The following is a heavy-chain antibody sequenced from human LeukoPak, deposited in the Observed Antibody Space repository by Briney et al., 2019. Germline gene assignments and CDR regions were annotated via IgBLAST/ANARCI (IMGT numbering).Heavy chain of an antibody. CDR3: ARGVVVAAIKHYYGMDV. CDR2: IYYSGNT. CDR1: GGSISSYY. D-gene: IGHD2-15*01. J-gene: IGHJ6*02. V-gene: IGHV4-59*12. Sequence: SETLSLTCTVSGGSISSYYWSWIRQPPGKGLEWIGYIYYSGNTNYNPSLKSRVTISVDTSKNQFSLKLSSVTAADTAVYYCARGVVVAAIKHYYGMDVWGQGTTVTVSS.